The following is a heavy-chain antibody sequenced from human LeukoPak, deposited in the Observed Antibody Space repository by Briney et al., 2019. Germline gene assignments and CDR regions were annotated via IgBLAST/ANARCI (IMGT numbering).Heavy chain of an antibody. CDR3: ARSGNNYGNFWFDY. D-gene: IGHD5-18*01. CDR1: GFTFSSYA. V-gene: IGHV3-48*04. Sequence: PGGSLRLSCAASGFTFSSYAMSWVRQAPGKGLEWVSYISSSGSTIYYADSVKGRFTISRDNAKNSLYLQMNSLRAEDTAVYYCARSGNNYGNFWFDYWGQGTLVTVSS. CDR2: ISSSGSTI. J-gene: IGHJ4*02.